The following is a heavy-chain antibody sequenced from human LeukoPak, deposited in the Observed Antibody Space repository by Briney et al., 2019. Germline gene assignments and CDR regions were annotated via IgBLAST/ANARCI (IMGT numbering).Heavy chain of an antibody. D-gene: IGHD1-26*01. V-gene: IGHV4-34*01. CDR1: GGSISGYY. Sequence: SETLSLTCADYGGSISGYYWSWIRQPPGKGLEWIGEINHSGSTNYNPSLKSRVTISVDTSKNQFSLKLSSVTAADTAVYYCARARWDGPFDYWGQGTLVTVSS. J-gene: IGHJ4*02. CDR3: ARARWDGPFDY. CDR2: INHSGST.